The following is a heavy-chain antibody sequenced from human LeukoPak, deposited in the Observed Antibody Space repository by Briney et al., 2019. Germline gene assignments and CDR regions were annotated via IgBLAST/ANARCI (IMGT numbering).Heavy chain of an antibody. Sequence: GGSLRLSCAASGFTFSSYGMHWVRQAPGKGLEWVAVISYDGSNKYYADSVKGRFTNSRDNSKNTLYLQMNSLRAEDTAVYYCAKLLTTPRHHDSSGYQEDAFDIWGQGTMVTVSS. J-gene: IGHJ3*02. D-gene: IGHD3-22*01. CDR3: AKLLTTPRHHDSSGYQEDAFDI. CDR2: ISYDGSNK. V-gene: IGHV3-30*18. CDR1: GFTFSSYG.